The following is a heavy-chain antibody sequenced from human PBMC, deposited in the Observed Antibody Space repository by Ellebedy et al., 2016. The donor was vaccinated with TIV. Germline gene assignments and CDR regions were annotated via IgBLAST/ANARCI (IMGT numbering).Heavy chain of an antibody. Sequence: GESLKISCAASGFTFSGYWMHWVRQAPGKGLVWVSRITNDGSSTSYADSVKGRFTISRDTAKSTLYLQMNSLRAEDTAVYYCARRIAARPGYYYGMDVWGRGTTVTVSS. V-gene: IGHV3-74*01. D-gene: IGHD6-6*01. CDR3: ARRIAARPGYYYGMDV. CDR1: GFTFSGYW. CDR2: ITNDGSST. J-gene: IGHJ6*02.